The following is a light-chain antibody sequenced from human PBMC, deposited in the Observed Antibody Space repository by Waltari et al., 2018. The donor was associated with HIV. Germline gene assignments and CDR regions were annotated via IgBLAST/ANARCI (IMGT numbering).Light chain of an antibody. V-gene: IGLV7-46*01. CDR1: TGAVTSGHC. CDR3: LLSFAYRGARRV. J-gene: IGLJ3*02. CDR2: DTN. Sequence: QAVVTQEPSLTVSPGGTVTLTCGSSTGAVTSGHCPYWVQQKPGQAPRTLIYDTNNRHSWTPARFSGSLLGGKAALTLSGAQADDEAEYYCLLSFAYRGARRVFGGGTKLTVL.